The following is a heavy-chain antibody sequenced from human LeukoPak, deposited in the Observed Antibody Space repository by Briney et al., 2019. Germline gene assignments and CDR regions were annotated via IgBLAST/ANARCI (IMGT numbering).Heavy chain of an antibody. CDR1: GDSVSSNSAA. CDR3: ARDRETKQQLDS. D-gene: IGHD6-13*01. Sequence: SQTLSLTCAISGDSVSSNSAAWDWIRQSPSRGLEWLGRTYYRSKWYNDYAVSVKSRITINPDTSKNQFSLQVNSVAPEDTAVYYCARDRETKQQLDSWGQGTLVTVSS. J-gene: IGHJ4*02. CDR2: TYYRSKWYN. V-gene: IGHV6-1*01.